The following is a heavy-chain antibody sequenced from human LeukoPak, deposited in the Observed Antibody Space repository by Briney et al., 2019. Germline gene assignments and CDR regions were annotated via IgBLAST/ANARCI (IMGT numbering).Heavy chain of an antibody. D-gene: IGHD6-19*01. CDR2: IYSGGST. V-gene: IGHV3-53*01. Sequence: GGSLSLSCAASGFTVTSYYMRWVRQAPGKGLEWVAVIYSGGSTNYADSVKGRFTISTDNSKNMLYLQMNSLRAEDTAVYYCARDSPVSGVDYWGQGTLVTVSS. J-gene: IGHJ4*02. CDR1: GFTVTSYY. CDR3: ARDSPVSGVDY.